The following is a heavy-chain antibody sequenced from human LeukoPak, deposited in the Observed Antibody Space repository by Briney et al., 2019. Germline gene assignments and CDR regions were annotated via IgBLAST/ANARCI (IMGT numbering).Heavy chain of an antibody. D-gene: IGHD3-22*01. CDR1: GFTFSSYG. Sequence: QPGRSLRLSCAASGFTFSSYGMHWVRQAPGKGLEWVAVISYDGSNKYYADSVKGRFTISRDNSKNTLYLQMNSLRAEDTAVYYCAKDCYYDSSGYEPDYWGQGTLVTVSS. J-gene: IGHJ4*02. CDR3: AKDCYYDSSGYEPDY. V-gene: IGHV3-30*18. CDR2: ISYDGSNK.